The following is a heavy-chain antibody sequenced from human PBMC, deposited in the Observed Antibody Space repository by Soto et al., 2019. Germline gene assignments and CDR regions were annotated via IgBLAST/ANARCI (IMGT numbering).Heavy chain of an antibody. CDR3: ARSELGIAAAPPFDP. Sequence: ASVKVSCKASGYTFTSYYMHWVRQAPGQGLEWMGIINPSGGSTSYAQKFQGRVTMTRDTSTSTVYMELSSLRSEDTAVYYCARSELGIAAAPPFDPWGQGTLVTVSS. J-gene: IGHJ5*02. V-gene: IGHV1-46*01. CDR2: INPSGGST. CDR1: GYTFTSYY. D-gene: IGHD6-13*01.